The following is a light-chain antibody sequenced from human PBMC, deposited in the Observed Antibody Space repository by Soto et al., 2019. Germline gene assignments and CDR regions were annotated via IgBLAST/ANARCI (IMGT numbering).Light chain of an antibody. J-gene: IGKJ5*01. CDR3: QQRSDWPGT. CDR1: QSVSNN. V-gene: IGKV3-11*01. Sequence: ETVLTQSPVTLSLSPGERATLSCRASQSVSNNLAWYHQKPGQAPRLLIYDASKRATGIPARFSGSGSGTDFTLTISSLEPEDFAVYYCQQRSDWPGTVGQGTRLEIK. CDR2: DAS.